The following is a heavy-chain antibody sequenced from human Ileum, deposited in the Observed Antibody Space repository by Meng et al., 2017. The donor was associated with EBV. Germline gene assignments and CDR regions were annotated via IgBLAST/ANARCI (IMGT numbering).Heavy chain of an antibody. CDR1: GYSISSTNW. CDR3: ARNVPGTSAYYD. V-gene: IGHV4-28*01. D-gene: IGHD3-22*01. J-gene: IGHJ4*02. CDR2: IYYSGST. Sequence: QEPLVESGPALVKPSDTLSLTCAVSGYSISSTNWWGWIRQPPGKGLEWIGYIYYSGSTSYNPSLKSRVTMSVDTSKNQFSLNLNSVTAVDTAVYYCARNVPGTSAYYDWGQGTLVTVSS.